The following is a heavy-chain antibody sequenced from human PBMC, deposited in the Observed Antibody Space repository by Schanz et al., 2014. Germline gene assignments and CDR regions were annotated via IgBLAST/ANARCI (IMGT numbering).Heavy chain of an antibody. CDR3: AKDLISGWSGFDY. CDR2: TYSGGST. J-gene: IGHJ4*02. D-gene: IGHD6-19*01. V-gene: IGHV3-66*01. Sequence: ELQLVESGGGLVQPGGSLRLSCAASGFTVSSNYMSWVRQAPGKGLEWVSITYSGGSTYYADSVKGRFTISRDNSKNTLYLLMNSLRAEDTAVYYCAKDLISGWSGFDYWGQGTQVTVSS. CDR1: GFTVSSNY.